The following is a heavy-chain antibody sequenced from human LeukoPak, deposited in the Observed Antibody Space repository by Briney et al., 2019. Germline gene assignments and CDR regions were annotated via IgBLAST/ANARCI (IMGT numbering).Heavy chain of an antibody. CDR3: AREKWRYSSGRTAFDY. V-gene: IGHV3-33*01. CDR1: GFTFSSYG. CDR2: IWYDGSNK. J-gene: IGHJ4*02. Sequence: GRSLRLSCAASGFTFSSYGMHWVRQAPGKGLEWVAVIWYDGSNKYYADSVKGRFTISRDNSKNTLYLQMNSLRAEDTAVYYCAREKWRYSSGRTAFDYWGQGTLVTVSS. D-gene: IGHD6-19*01.